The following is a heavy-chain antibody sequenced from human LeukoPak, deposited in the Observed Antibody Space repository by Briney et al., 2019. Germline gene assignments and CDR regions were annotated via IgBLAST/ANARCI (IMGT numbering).Heavy chain of an antibody. CDR1: GGSISSSSYY. J-gene: IGHJ4*02. CDR2: IYYSGST. D-gene: IGHD3-9*01. Sequence: SETLSLTCTVSGGSISSSSYYWGWIRQPPGKGLEWIGSIYYSGSTYYNPSLKSRVTISVDTSKNQFSLKLSSVTAADTAVYYCASGTRDYDILTGYRYWGQGTLVTVSS. CDR3: ASGTRDYDILTGYRY. V-gene: IGHV4-39*01.